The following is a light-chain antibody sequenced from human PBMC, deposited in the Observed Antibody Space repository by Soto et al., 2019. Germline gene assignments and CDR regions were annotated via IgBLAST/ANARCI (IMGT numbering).Light chain of an antibody. CDR3: QQRSNWPPRT. CDR1: QSVSST. CDR2: DAS. Sequence: PGERATLSCRASQSVSSTLAWYQQKPGQAPRLLIYDASNRATGIPARFSGSGSRTDFTLTISSLEPEDFAVYYCQQRSNWPPRTFGQGTRLEIK. V-gene: IGKV3-11*01. J-gene: IGKJ5*01.